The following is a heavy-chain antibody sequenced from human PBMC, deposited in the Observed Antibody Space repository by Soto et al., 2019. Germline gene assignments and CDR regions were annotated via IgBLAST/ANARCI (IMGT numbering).Heavy chain of an antibody. CDR1: GFTFSTYS. D-gene: IGHD3-22*01. J-gene: IGHJ6*02. V-gene: IGHV3-21*01. Sequence: EVQLVESGGGLVKPGGSLRLSCAASGFTFSTYSMNWVRQAPGKGLEWVSSISSSSSYIYYADSVKGRFTISRDNAKKRVYLTTNSLRAEERDVYYCARSDSRGYYWPYYYYGLAVRGQGATVPVSS. CDR3: ARSDSRGYYWPYYYYGLAV. CDR2: ISSSSSYI.